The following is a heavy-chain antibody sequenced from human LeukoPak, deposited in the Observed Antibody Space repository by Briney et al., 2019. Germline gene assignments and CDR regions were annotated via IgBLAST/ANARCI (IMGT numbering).Heavy chain of an antibody. D-gene: IGHD6-13*01. CDR3: ARDTALAAAGTTFDY. Sequence: SETLSLTCTVSGGSISSSSYYWGWIRQPPGKGLEWIGEIYHSGSTNYNPSLKSRVTISVDKSKNQFSLKLSSVTAADTAVYYCARDTALAAAGTTFDYWGQGTLVTVSS. CDR1: GGSISSSSYY. V-gene: IGHV4-39*07. CDR2: IYHSGST. J-gene: IGHJ4*02.